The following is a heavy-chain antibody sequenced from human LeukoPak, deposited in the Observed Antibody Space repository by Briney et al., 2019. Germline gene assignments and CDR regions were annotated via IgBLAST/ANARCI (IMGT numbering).Heavy chain of an antibody. D-gene: IGHD1-26*01. Sequence: KASETLSLTCTVSGGSISSSSYYWGWLRQPPGKGLEWIGSIYYSGSTYYNPSLKSRVTISVDTSKNQFSLKLSSVTAADTAVYYCARILDNFDYWGQGTLVTVSS. J-gene: IGHJ4*02. CDR3: ARILDNFDY. CDR2: IYYSGST. CDR1: GGSISSSSYY. V-gene: IGHV4-39*01.